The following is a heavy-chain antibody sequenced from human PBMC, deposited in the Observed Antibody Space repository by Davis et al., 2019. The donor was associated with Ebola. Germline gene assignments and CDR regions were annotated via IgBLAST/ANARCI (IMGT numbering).Heavy chain of an antibody. Sequence: ASVKVSCKASGYTFTSYYMHWVRQAPGQGLEWMGIINPSGGSTSYAQKFQGRVTMTRDTSTSTVYMELSSLRSEDTAVYYCARVVSDVVVVAATPLVYYYYGMDVWGKGTTVTVSS. CDR2: INPSGGST. V-gene: IGHV1-46*01. CDR3: ARVVSDVVVVAATPLVYYYYGMDV. CDR1: GYTFTSYY. J-gene: IGHJ6*04. D-gene: IGHD2-15*01.